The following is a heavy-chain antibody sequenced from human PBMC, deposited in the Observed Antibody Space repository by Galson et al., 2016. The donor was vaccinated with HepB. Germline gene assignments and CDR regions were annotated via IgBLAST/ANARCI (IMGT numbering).Heavy chain of an antibody. CDR3: VRQTTYYYYMDV. V-gene: IGHV3-48*02. CDR2: ISSSSSTI. D-gene: IGHD1-14*01. Sequence: SLRLSCAASGFSFSTYSMNWVRQAPGKGLEWVSYISSSSSTIYYTDSVKGRFTISRDNAESSLYLQMNSLRDEDTAIYYCVRQTTYYYYMDVWGKGTTVIVSS. J-gene: IGHJ6*03. CDR1: GFSFSTYS.